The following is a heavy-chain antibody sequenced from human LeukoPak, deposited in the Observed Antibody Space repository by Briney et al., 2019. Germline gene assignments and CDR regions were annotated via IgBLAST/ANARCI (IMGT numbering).Heavy chain of an antibody. CDR3: ARVGYGSGSYRLSYYFDY. Sequence: PSEALSLTCAVYGGSFSGYYWSWIRQPPGKGLEWIGEINHSGSTNYNPSLKSRVTISVDTSKNQFSLKLSSVIAADTAVYYCARVGYGSGSYRLSYYFDYWGQGTLVTVSS. CDR2: INHSGST. J-gene: IGHJ4*02. V-gene: IGHV4-34*01. CDR1: GGSFSGYY. D-gene: IGHD3-10*01.